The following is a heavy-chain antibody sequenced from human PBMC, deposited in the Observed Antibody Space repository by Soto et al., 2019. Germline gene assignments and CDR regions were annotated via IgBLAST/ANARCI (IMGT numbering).Heavy chain of an antibody. CDR1: EYAIAILD. Sequence: ASVKVSWKGPEYAIAILDINWVRQATGLGLEWMGWMDPNNGNTGFAQKFQGRVSMTRDTSISTAYMELSNLRSEDTAVYYWASGPRAAGYLSVWAKGTAVTVSS. CDR2: MDPNNGNT. J-gene: IGHJ6*04. V-gene: IGHV1-8*01. CDR3: ASGPRAAGYLSV. D-gene: IGHD5-18*01.